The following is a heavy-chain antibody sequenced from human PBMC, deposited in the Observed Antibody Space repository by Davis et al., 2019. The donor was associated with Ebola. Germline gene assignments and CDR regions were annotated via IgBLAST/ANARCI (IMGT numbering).Heavy chain of an antibody. CDR2: IKQDGSEK. J-gene: IGHJ4*02. V-gene: IGHV3-7*01. D-gene: IGHD6-6*01. CDR3: ARDFFEFSSSSFSDF. Sequence: GESLKISCAASGFTFSSYWMSWVRQAPGKGLEWVANIKQDGSEKYYVDSVKGRFTISRDSSKNTLFLQMNSLRPDDTAVYYCARDFFEFSSSSFSDFWGQGTLVTVSP. CDR1: GFTFSSYW.